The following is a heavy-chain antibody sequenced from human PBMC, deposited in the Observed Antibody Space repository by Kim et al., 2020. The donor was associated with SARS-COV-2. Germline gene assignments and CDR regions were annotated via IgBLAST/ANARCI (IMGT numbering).Heavy chain of an antibody. CDR3: ARGAYLTYDFWSGYPNFDY. Sequence: SETLSLTCAVYGGSFSGYYWSWIRQPPGKGLEWIGEINHSGSTNYNPSLKSRVTISVDTSKNQFSLKLSSVTAADTAVYYCARGAYLTYDFWSGYPNFDYWGQGTLVTVSS. J-gene: IGHJ4*02. CDR2: INHSGST. V-gene: IGHV4-34*01. D-gene: IGHD3-3*01. CDR1: GGSFSGYY.